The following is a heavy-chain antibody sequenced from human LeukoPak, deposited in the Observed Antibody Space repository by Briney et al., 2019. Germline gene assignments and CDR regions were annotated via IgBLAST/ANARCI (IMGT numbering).Heavy chain of an antibody. Sequence: ASVKVSCKASGYTFTNYGITWVRQAPGQGLEWMGWISTYRGNTNYAQKFQGRVTMTTDTSMSTAHMELRSLRSDDTAMYYCARDEGGYYRSLYFAYWGQGTLVTVSS. J-gene: IGHJ4*02. CDR1: GYTFTNYG. V-gene: IGHV1-18*01. CDR2: ISTYRGNT. D-gene: IGHD3-22*01. CDR3: ARDEGGYYRSLYFAY.